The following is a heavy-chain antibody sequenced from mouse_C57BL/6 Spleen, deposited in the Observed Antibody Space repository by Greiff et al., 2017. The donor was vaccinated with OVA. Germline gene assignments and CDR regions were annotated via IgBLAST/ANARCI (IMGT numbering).Heavy chain of an antibody. CDR1: GYAFSSYW. Sequence: VQLQESGAELVKPGASVKISCKASGYAFSSYWMNWVKQRPGKGLEWIGQIYPGDGDTNYNGKFKGKATLTADKSSSTAYMQLSSLTSEDSAVLFCARGEAAQGTGWFAYWGQGTLVTVSA. V-gene: IGHV1-80*01. D-gene: IGHD6-1*01. J-gene: IGHJ3*01. CDR3: ARGEAAQGTGWFAY. CDR2: IYPGDGDT.